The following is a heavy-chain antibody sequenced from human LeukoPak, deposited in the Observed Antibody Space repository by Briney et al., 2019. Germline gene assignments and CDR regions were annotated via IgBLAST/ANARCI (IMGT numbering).Heavy chain of an antibody. CDR2: IIPIFGTA. Sequence: GSSVKVSCKASGGTFSSYAISWVRQAPGQGLEWMGGIIPIFGTANYAQKFQGRVTITADESTSTAYMELSSLRSEDTAVYYCACLWSGYTYNWFDPWGQGTLVTVSS. CDR1: GGTFSSYA. V-gene: IGHV1-69*01. J-gene: IGHJ5*02. D-gene: IGHD3-3*01. CDR3: ACLWSGYTYNWFDP.